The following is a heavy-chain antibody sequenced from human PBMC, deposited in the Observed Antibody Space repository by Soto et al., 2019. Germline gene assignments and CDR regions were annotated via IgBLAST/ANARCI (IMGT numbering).Heavy chain of an antibody. Sequence: SETLSLTCTVSGGSISSGGYYWGWIRQHPGKGLEWIGYIYYSGSTYYNPSLKSRVTISVDTSKNQFSLKLSSVTAADTAVYYCARALLRENWFDPWGQGTLVTVSS. V-gene: IGHV4-31*03. CDR3: ARALLRENWFDP. CDR2: IYYSGST. D-gene: IGHD3-3*01. J-gene: IGHJ5*02. CDR1: GGSISSGGYY.